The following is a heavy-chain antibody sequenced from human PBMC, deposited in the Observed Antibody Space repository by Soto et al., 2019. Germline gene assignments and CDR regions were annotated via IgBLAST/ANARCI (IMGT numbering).Heavy chain of an antibody. V-gene: IGHV4-31*03. CDR3: ARGVVRGVFDY. CDR2: IYYSGST. CDR1: GGSISSGGYY. Sequence: SETLSLTCPVSGGSISSGGYYWSWIRQHPGKGLEWIGYIYYSGSTYYNPSLKSRVTISVDTSKNQFSLKLSSVTAADTAVYYCARGVVRGVFDYWGQGTLVTVSS. J-gene: IGHJ4*02. D-gene: IGHD3-10*01.